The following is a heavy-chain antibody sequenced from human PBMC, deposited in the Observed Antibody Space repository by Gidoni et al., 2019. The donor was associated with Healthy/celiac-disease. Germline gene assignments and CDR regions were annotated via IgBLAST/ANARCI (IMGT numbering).Heavy chain of an antibody. CDR2: IYYSGST. V-gene: IGHV4-61*01. CDR1: GGSVSSGSYY. J-gene: IGHJ6*02. CDR3: ARDCRGSVLELLGMDV. D-gene: IGHD1-7*01. Sequence: QVQLQESGPGLVKPSETLSLTCTVSGGSVSSGSYYWSWIRQPPGKGLEWIGYIYYSGSTNYNPSLKSRVTISVDTSKNQFSLKLSSVTAADTAVYYCARDCRGSVLELLGMDVWGQGTTVTVSS.